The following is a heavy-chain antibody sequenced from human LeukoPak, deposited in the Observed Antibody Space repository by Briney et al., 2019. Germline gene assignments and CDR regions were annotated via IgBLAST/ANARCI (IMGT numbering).Heavy chain of an antibody. CDR2: INGENGNT. Sequence: ASVKVSCKASGYTFTSYGISWVRQAPGQGLEWMGWINGENGNTKYSQELGGRVTFTSDSSATTVYMELSSLRSEDVAVYYCAREVSSVGANYFDYWGQGTLVTVSS. CDR1: GYTFTSYG. J-gene: IGHJ4*02. CDR3: AREVSSVGANYFDY. D-gene: IGHD3-10*01. V-gene: IGHV1-18*03.